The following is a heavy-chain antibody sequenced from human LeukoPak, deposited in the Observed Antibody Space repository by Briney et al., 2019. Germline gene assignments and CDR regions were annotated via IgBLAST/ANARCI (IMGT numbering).Heavy chain of an antibody. V-gene: IGHV4-59*01. D-gene: IGHD6-13*01. Sequence: SSETLSLTCTLSGGSISSYYWSWIRQPPGKGLEWIGYIYYSGTTNYNPSLKSRVTISVDTSKNQFSLKLSSVTAADTAVYYCARGQQLVTPFDYWGQGTLVTVSS. CDR3: ARGQQLVTPFDY. CDR2: IYYSGTT. J-gene: IGHJ4*02. CDR1: GGSISSYY.